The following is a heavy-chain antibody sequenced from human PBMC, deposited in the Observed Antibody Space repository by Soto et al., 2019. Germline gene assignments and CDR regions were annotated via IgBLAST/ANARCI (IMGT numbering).Heavy chain of an antibody. J-gene: IGHJ4*02. D-gene: IGHD1-1*01. CDR1: GYTFTSYG. CDR2: ISAYNGNT. CDR3: ARYPVSRYNWNDGLY. Sequence: ASVKVSCKASGYTFTSYGISWVRQAPGQGLEWMGWISAYNGNTNYAQKLQGRVTMTTDTSTSTAYMELRSLRSDDTVVYYCARYPVSRYNWNDGLYWGQGTLVTVSS. V-gene: IGHV1-18*01.